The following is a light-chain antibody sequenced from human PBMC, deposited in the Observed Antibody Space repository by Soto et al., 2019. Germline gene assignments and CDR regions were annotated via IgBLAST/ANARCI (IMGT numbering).Light chain of an antibody. J-gene: IGKJ4*01. CDR2: GAS. V-gene: IGKV3-20*01. Sequence: EIVLTQSPGTLSLSPGERATLSRRASQSVSSSYLAWYQQKPGQAPRLLIYGASSRATGIPDRFSGSGSGTDFTLTISRLEPEDFAVYYCQQYDSSPLTFGGGTKVGIK. CDR1: QSVSSSY. CDR3: QQYDSSPLT.